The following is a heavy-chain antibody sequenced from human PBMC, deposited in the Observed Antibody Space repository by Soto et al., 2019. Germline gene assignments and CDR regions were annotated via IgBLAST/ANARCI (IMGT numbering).Heavy chain of an antibody. J-gene: IGHJ4*02. D-gene: IGHD6-6*01. CDR2: ISSSGSTI. V-gene: IGHV3-48*03. CDR3: ARENEYSSSYYFDY. CDR1: GFTFSSYE. Sequence: GGSLRLSCAASGFTFSSYEMNWVRQAPGKGLEWVSYISSSGSTIYYADYVKGRFTISRDNAKNSLYLQMNSLRAEDTAVYYCARENEYSSSYYFDYWGQGTLVTVSS.